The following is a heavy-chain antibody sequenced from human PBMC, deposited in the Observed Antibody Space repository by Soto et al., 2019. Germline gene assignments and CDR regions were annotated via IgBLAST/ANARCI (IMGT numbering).Heavy chain of an antibody. CDR1: GFTFGDYY. D-gene: IGHD3-9*01. V-gene: IGHV3-11*05. J-gene: IGHJ3*02. Sequence: PGGSLRLSCAASGFTFGDYYMSWIRQAPGKGLEWVSYISSSSSYTNYADSVKGRFTISRDNAKNSLYLQMNSLRAEDTAVYYCARDADILTGSDAFDIWGQGTMVTVSS. CDR2: ISSSSSYT. CDR3: ARDADILTGSDAFDI.